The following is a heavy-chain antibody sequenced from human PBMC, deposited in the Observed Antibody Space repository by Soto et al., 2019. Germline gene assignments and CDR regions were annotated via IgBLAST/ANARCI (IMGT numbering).Heavy chain of an antibody. D-gene: IGHD3-16*02. J-gene: IGHJ4*02. CDR3: ATSPHLGELSLHY. V-gene: IGHV1-46*03. Sequence: QVQLVQSGAEVKKPGASVKVSCKASGYTFTSYYMHWVRQAPGQGLEWMGIINPSGGSTSYAQKFQGRVTITRDTSTSTVYMELSSLRSEDTAVYYCATSPHLGELSLHYWGQGTLVTVSS. CDR2: INPSGGST. CDR1: GYTFTSYY.